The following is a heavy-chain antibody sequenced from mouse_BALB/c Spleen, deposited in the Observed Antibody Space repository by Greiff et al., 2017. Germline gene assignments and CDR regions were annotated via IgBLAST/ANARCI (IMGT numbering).Heavy chain of an antibody. V-gene: IGHV1-80*01. CDR2: IYPGDGDT. CDR3: ARWYDYDGYAMDY. Sequence: VQLQQSGAELVRPGSSVKISCKASGYAFSSYWMNWVKQRPGQGLEWIGQIYPGDGDTNYNGKFKGKSTLTADKSSSTAYMQLSSLTSEDSAVYFCARWYDYDGYAMDYWGQGTSVTVSS. D-gene: IGHD2-4*01. J-gene: IGHJ4*01. CDR1: GYAFSSYW.